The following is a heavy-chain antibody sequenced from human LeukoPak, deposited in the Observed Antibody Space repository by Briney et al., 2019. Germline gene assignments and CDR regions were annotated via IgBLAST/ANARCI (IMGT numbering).Heavy chain of an antibody. CDR2: ISSSSSTI. CDR3: ARDEKQWLLFHVGYYYYMDV. J-gene: IGHJ6*03. D-gene: IGHD3-3*01. V-gene: IGHV3-48*01. Sequence: GGSLRLSCAASGFTFSSYSMNWVRQAPGKGLEWVSDISSSSSTIYYADSVKGRFTISRDNAKNSLYLQMNSLRAEDTAVYYCARDEKQWLLFHVGYYYYMDVWGKATTVTVSS. CDR1: GFTFSSYS.